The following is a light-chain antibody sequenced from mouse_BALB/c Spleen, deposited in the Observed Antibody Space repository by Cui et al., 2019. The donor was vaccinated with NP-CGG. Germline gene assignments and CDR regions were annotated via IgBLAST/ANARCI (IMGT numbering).Light chain of an antibody. CDR2: GTN. V-gene: IGLV1*01. CDR3: ALWYSNHWV. J-gene: IGLJ1*01. Sequence: QAFLTQQLALPTSPGETVTLTCRSSTGAVTTSNYANWVQEKPDHLFTGLIGGTNNRAPGVPARFSGSLIGDKAALTITGAQTKDEAIYFCALWYSNHWVFGGGTKLTVL. CDR1: TGAVTTSNY.